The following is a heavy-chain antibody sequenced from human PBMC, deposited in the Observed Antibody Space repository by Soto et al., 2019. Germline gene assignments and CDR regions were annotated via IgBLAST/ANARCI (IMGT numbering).Heavy chain of an antibody. CDR3: ARDGGPTGIAAAGTRFDP. D-gene: IGHD6-13*01. CDR1: GYTFTSYA. CDR2: INAGNGNT. Sequence: ASVKVSCKASGYTFTSYAMHWVRQAPGQRLEWMGWINAGNGNTKYSQKFQGRVTITRDTSASTAYMELSSLRSEDTALYYCARDGGPTGIAAAGTRFDPWGQGTLVTVSS. J-gene: IGHJ5*02. V-gene: IGHV1-3*01.